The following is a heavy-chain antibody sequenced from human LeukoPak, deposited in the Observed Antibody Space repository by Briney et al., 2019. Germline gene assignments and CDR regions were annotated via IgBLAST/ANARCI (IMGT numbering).Heavy chain of an antibody. CDR3: ARDLLNFVVVPYYYYGMDV. Sequence: GGSLRLSCAASGFTFSSYGMHWVRQAPGKGLEWVAVIWYDGSNKYYADSVKGRFTIPRDNSKNTLYLQMNSLRAEDTAVYYCARDLLNFVVVPYYYYGMDVWGQGTTVTVSS. V-gene: IGHV3-33*01. CDR1: GFTFSSYG. D-gene: IGHD2-2*01. CDR2: IWYDGSNK. J-gene: IGHJ6*02.